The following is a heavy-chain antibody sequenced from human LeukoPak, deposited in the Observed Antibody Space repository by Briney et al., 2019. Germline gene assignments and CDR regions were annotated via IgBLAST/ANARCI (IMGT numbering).Heavy chain of an antibody. CDR1: GFIYSSYD. D-gene: IGHD3-22*01. CDR2: ITGSGGST. Sequence: GGSLRLSCAPSGFIYSSYDISWVRQPPGKGVEWVSAITGSGGSTYYADSVKPRYTISRDNSKDTLYLQMSSLRAEDTAVYYWAKDLERGVIVVALDYWGQGTLVTVSS. CDR3: AKDLERGVIVVALDY. J-gene: IGHJ4*02. V-gene: IGHV3-23*01.